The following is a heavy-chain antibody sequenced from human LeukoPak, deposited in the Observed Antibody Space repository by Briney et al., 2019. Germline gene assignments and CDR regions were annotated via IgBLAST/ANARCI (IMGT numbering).Heavy chain of an antibody. V-gene: IGHV3-20*04. CDR2: INWHGGST. J-gene: IGHJ4*02. D-gene: IGHD3-10*01. CDR3: ARDHLMVRGVIDY. Sequence: PGGSLRLSCVASGFTLDAYDMSWVRQAPGKGLKWVSGINWHGGSTAYADSVKGRFTISRDNAKNSLYLQMNSLRAEDTALYYCARDHLMVRGVIDYWGQGTLVTFSS. CDR1: GFTLDAYD.